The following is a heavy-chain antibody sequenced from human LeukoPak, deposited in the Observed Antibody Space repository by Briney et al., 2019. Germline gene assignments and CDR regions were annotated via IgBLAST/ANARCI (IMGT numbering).Heavy chain of an antibody. Sequence: GGSLRLSCAASGFTFSSYDMSWVRQAPGKGLEWVSALTSDGGSTEYADSVKGRFTISRDNPKNTLYLQMNSLRAEDTALYFCAKSLVRWAFDSWGQGALVSVSS. J-gene: IGHJ4*02. V-gene: IGHV3-23*01. CDR3: AKSLVRWAFDS. D-gene: IGHD4-23*01. CDR2: LTSDGGST. CDR1: GFTFSSYD.